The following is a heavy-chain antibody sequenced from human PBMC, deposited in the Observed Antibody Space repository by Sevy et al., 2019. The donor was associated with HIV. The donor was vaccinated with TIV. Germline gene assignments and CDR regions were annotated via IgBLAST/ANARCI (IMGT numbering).Heavy chain of an antibody. CDR1: GFTFRNYD. V-gene: IGHV3-30*02. CDR2: IRYDGSHK. Sequence: GGSLRLSCAASGFTFRNYDMHWVRQAPGKGLEWISFIRYDGSHKSYAESVKGRFTISRDNSKNTLDLHMNSLRPEDTAVYFCAKDAPSRFDHWGQGALVTVSS. CDR3: AKDAPSRFDH. J-gene: IGHJ4*02.